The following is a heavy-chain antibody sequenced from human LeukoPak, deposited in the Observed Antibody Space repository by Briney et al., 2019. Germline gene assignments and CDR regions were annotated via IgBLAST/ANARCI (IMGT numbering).Heavy chain of an antibody. CDR1: GFSVSSNF. D-gene: IGHD5-18*01. CDR2: IYSSGTT. CDR3: ASDDISTRWTQPGLDY. V-gene: IGHV3-66*01. Sequence: GGSLRLSCAASGFSVSSNFLTWVRQAPGKGLEWVSVIYSSGTTYYADSVKGRFTISRDNSNNTLFLQMNSLSAEDTAVYYCASDDISTRWTQPGLDYWGLGTLVTVSS. J-gene: IGHJ4*02.